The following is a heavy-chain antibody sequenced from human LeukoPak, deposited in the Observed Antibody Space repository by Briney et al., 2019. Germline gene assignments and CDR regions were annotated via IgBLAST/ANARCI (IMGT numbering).Heavy chain of an antibody. Sequence: PSETLSLTCTVSGGSVSSGSYYWSWIRQPPGKGLEWIGYIYYSGSTNYNPSLKSRVTISVDTSKNQFSLKLSSVTAADTAVYYCAREDRGPLPNWFDPWGQGTLVTVSS. CDR3: AREDRGPLPNWFDP. J-gene: IGHJ5*02. CDR2: IYYSGST. V-gene: IGHV4-61*01. D-gene: IGHD1-14*01. CDR1: GGSVSSGSYY.